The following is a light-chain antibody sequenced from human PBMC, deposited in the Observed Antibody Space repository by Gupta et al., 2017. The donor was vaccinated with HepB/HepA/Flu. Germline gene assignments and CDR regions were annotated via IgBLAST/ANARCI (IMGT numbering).Light chain of an antibody. CDR1: QGIGND. Sequence: DIQMTQSPSPLSASVGDRVTITCRASQGIGNDLGWHQQKPGKAPKRLIYAAFNLHTGIPSRFSGSGSGTEFTLTISSLQPEDFATYYCLQHKTYTWTFGQGTKVEIK. CDR3: LQHKTYTWT. CDR2: AAF. V-gene: IGKV1-17*01. J-gene: IGKJ1*01.